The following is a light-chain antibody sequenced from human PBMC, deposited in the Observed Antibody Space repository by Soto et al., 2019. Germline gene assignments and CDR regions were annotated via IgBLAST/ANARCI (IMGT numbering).Light chain of an antibody. V-gene: IGKV3-11*01. Sequence: VVLTQSPATLSLSPGERATLSCRASQSISEFLAWYQQKPGQAPRLIIYDASNRATGTPARFSGSGSGTDFTPTISSLEAEDFALYYCQQRSKWPVTFGGGTKVEIK. CDR3: QQRSKWPVT. J-gene: IGKJ4*01. CDR1: QSISEF. CDR2: DAS.